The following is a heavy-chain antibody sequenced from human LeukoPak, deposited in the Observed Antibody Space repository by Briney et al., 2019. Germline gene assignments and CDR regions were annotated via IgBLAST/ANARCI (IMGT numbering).Heavy chain of an antibody. CDR2: INHSGST. J-gene: IGHJ4*02. V-gene: IGHV4-34*01. CDR1: GGSFSGHY. D-gene: IGHD2-2*01. Sequence: SETLSLTCAVYGGSFSGHYWSWIRQPPGKGLEWIGEINHSGSTNYNPSLKSRVTISVDTSKNQFSLKLSSVTAADTAVYYCAGEGIVVVPAAISRGYFDYWGQGTLVTVSS. CDR3: AGEGIVVVPAAISRGYFDY.